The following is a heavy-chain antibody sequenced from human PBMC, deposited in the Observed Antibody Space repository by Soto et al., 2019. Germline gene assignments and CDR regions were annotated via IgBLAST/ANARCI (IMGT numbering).Heavy chain of an antibody. V-gene: IGHV3-30-3*01. J-gene: IGHJ4*02. CDR2: ISYDGSDK. CDR3: ARDYYKYYDSSGYYRSPAY. CDR1: GFTFSSYA. D-gene: IGHD3-22*01. Sequence: GGSLRLSCAASGFTFSSYAMHWVRQAPGKGLEWVALISYDGSDKDYADSVKGRFTISRDNSRNTLFLQMNSLRAEDTAVYYCARDYYKYYDSSGYYRSPAYWGQGTLVTSPQ.